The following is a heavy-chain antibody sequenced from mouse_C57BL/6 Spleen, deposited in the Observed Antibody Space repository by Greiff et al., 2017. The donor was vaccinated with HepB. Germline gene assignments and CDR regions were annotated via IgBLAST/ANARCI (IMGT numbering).Heavy chain of an antibody. J-gene: IGHJ2*01. CDR1: GYAFSSSW. CDR2: IYPGDGDT. Sequence: VKPGASVKISCKASGYAFSSSWMNWVKQRPGKGLEWIGRIYPGDGDTNYNGKFKGKATLTADKSSSTAYMQLSSLTSEDSAVYFCARITTVVGYWGQGTTLTVSS. D-gene: IGHD1-1*01. V-gene: IGHV1-82*01. CDR3: ARITTVVGY.